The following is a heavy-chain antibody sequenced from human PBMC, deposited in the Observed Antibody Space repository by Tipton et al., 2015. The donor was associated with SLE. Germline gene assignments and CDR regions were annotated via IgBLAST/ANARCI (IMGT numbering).Heavy chain of an antibody. V-gene: IGHV4-34*01. CDR2: INHSGST. CDR3: ARTGYSSSWLYFQH. CDR1: GGSFSGYY. Sequence: TLSLTCAVYGGSFSGYYWNWIRQPPGKGLEWIGEINHSGSTNYNPSLKSRVTISVDTSKNQFSLKLSSVTAADTAVYYCARTGYSSSWLYFQHWGQGTLVSVAS. J-gene: IGHJ1*01. D-gene: IGHD6-13*01.